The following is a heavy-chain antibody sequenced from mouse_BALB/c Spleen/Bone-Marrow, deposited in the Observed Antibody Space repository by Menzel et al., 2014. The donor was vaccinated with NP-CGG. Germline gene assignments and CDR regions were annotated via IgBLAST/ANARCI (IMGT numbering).Heavy chain of an antibody. Sequence: QVQLQQSGAELVRPGSSVKISCKASGYPFSSYWMSWVKQRPGQGLEWIGQIYPGDGETNYNGKFKGNATLTADKSSSTAYMLLISLTSEDSAVYFCARKYGDYWGQGTTLTVSS. J-gene: IGHJ2*01. D-gene: IGHD2-10*02. CDR1: GYPFSSYW. CDR3: ARKYGDY. CDR2: IYPGDGET. V-gene: IGHV1-80*01.